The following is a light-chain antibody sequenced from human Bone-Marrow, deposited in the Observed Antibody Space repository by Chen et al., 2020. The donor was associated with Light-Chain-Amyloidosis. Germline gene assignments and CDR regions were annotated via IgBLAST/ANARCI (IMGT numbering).Light chain of an antibody. CDR1: QDIASY. J-gene: IGKJ3*01. Sequence: IQLTQSPSSLSASEGDRVTITCRASQDIASYLAWYQQKPGKAPKLLIHAASTLHSGVPSRFSSSGSGTYFTLTSSNVQAEDFATYDCQQLNFRPPTVGPGTKVDMK. CDR2: AAS. V-gene: IGKV1-9*01. CDR3: QQLNFRPPT.